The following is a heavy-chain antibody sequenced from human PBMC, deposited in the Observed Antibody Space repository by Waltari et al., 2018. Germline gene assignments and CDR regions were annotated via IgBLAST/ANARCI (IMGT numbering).Heavy chain of an antibody. CDR2: IRHDGSEK. J-gene: IGHJ6*03. Sequence: EVQLVESGGDLVQPGGSLRLSCAASGFTFSTYGMSWVRPAPGKGLEWVANIRHDGSEKYYVESVKGRFTISRDDSKNSVYLQMNSLRAEDTAVYYCARAIDGQFYYMDVWGKGTTVTVSS. V-gene: IGHV3-7*01. D-gene: IGHD6-19*01. CDR3: ARAIDGQFYYMDV. CDR1: GFTFSTYG.